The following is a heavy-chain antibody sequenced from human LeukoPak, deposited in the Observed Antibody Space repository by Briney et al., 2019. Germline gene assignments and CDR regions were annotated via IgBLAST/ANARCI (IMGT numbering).Heavy chain of an antibody. CDR3: ATLPTVTRPHDY. D-gene: IGHD4-11*01. J-gene: IGHJ4*02. CDR2: ISAYNGNT. CDR1: GYTFTSYG. Sequence: ASVKVSCKASGYTFTSYGISWVRQAPGQGLEWMGWISAYNGNTNYAQKLQGRATMTTDTSTSTAYMELRSLRSDDTAVYYCATLPTVTRPHDYWGQGTLVTVSS. V-gene: IGHV1-18*01.